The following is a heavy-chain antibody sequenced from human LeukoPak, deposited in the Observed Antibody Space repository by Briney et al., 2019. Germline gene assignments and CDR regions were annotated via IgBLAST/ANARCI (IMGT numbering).Heavy chain of an antibody. CDR3: AKATVRTRYGMDV. CDR1: GFTFSSYG. Sequence: GGSLRLSCAASGFTFSSYGMHWVRQAPGKGLEWVAVISYGGSNKYYADSVKGRFTISRDNSKNTLYLQMNSLRAEDTAVYYCAKATVRTRYGMDVWGQGTTVTVSS. D-gene: IGHD4-17*01. V-gene: IGHV3-30*18. CDR2: ISYGGSNK. J-gene: IGHJ6*02.